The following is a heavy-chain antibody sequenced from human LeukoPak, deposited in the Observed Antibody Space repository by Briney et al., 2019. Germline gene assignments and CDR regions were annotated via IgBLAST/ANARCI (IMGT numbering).Heavy chain of an antibody. D-gene: IGHD3-9*01. V-gene: IGHV4-4*02. J-gene: IGHJ5*02. CDR3: ARDPEEYDMLSGYSSVNWFDP. CDR1: GGSISRSNW. CDR2: IYHRGST. Sequence: PSETLSLTRAVSGGSISRSNWWGGVGQPPGKGLDWIEQIYHRGSTNYNPSLKSRVTISVDKSKNQFSLKLSSVTAADTAVYYWARDPEEYDMLSGYSSVNWFDPWGQGTLVTVSS.